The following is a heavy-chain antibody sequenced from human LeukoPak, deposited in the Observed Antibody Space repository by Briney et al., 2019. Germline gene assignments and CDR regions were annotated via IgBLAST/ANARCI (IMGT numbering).Heavy chain of an antibody. V-gene: IGHV3-23*01. Sequence: GSLRLSCAASGFTFNIHAMTWVRQAPGKGLEWVAVIGGSADDTYYADSVKGRFTVSRDDSKNTVFLQMNSLRDDDTAVYYCAKDATPRNSVWDYFDHWGQGILVTVSS. CDR1: GFTFNIHA. D-gene: IGHD3-16*01. CDR3: AKDATPRNSVWDYFDH. J-gene: IGHJ4*02. CDR2: IGGSADDT.